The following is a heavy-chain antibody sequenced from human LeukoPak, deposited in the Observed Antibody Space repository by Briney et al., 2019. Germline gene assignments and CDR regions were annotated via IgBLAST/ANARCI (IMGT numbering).Heavy chain of an antibody. J-gene: IGHJ6*03. Sequence: SETLSLTCIVSGDSISSYYWSWIRQPPGKGLEWIGYIYYSGSTNYNPSLKSRVTISVDTSKNQFSLHLSSVTAADTAVYYCARGGGVTFYYYYMDAWGKGTTVTISS. CDR1: GDSISSYY. CDR2: IYYSGST. V-gene: IGHV4-59*01. CDR3: ARGGGVTFYYYYMDA. D-gene: IGHD3-16*01.